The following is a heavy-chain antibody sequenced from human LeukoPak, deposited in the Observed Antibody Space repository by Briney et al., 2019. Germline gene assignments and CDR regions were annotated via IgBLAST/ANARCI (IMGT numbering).Heavy chain of an antibody. Sequence: GGSLRLSCAASGFTFSSYSMNWVRQAPGKGLEWVANIKQDGSEKYYVDSVKGRFTISRDNAKNSLYLQMNSLRAEDTAVYYCARLKLLWSNYFDYWGQGTLVTVSS. CDR1: GFTFSSYS. V-gene: IGHV3-7*01. CDR3: ARLKLLWSNYFDY. D-gene: IGHD2-2*01. CDR2: IKQDGSEK. J-gene: IGHJ4*02.